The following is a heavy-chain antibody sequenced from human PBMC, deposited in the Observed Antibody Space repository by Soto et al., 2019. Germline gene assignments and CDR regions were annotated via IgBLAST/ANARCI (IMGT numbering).Heavy chain of an antibody. J-gene: IGHJ5*02. CDR3: ARDLLRGDHGSSLWFDP. CDR1: GDSVSSNSAA. V-gene: IGHV6-1*01. D-gene: IGHD3-16*01. Sequence: SQTLSLTCAISGDSVSSNSAAGNGISHSPSRCLEWLGRTYYRSKWYNDYAVSVKSRITINPDTSKNQFSLQLNSVTPEDTAVYYCARDLLRGDHGSSLWFDPWGQGTLVTVSS. CDR2: TYYRSKWYN.